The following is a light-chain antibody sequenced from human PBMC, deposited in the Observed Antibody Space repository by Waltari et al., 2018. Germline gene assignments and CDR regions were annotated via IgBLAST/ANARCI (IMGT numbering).Light chain of an antibody. Sequence: QSLLTQPPSISGAPAQRVTISCSGGSSNIGRNSVNWYEQVPGTAPNLLIFRSDQRPSGVSDRFSGSKSGTSASLTITGLLSADEADYICAAWDDSLNAWIFGGGTRLTVL. CDR1: SSNIGRNS. CDR2: RSD. CDR3: AAWDDSLNAWI. J-gene: IGLJ3*02. V-gene: IGLV1-44*01.